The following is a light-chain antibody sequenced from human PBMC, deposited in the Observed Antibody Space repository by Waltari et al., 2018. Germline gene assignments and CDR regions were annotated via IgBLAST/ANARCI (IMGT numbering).Light chain of an antibody. Sequence: DIVMTQSPLSLPVTPGEPASISCKSSRSLLHSSGYNYVDLYLQKPGQSPQLLISLGSNRASGVPDRFSGSGSGTDVTLKISRVEAEDVGVYYCMQALQSPLTFGGGTKVEIK. CDR1: RSLLHSSGYNY. V-gene: IGKV2-28*01. CDR2: LGS. CDR3: MQALQSPLT. J-gene: IGKJ4*01.